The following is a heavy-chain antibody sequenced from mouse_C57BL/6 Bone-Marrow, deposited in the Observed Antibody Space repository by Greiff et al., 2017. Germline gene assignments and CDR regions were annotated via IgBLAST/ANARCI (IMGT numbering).Heavy chain of an antibody. Sequence: VQGVESGPELVKPGASVKISCKASGYAFSSSWMNWVKQRPGKGLEWIGRIYPGDGDTNYNGKFKGKATLTADKSSSTAYMQLSSLTSEDSAVYFCARSITTVVPYFDYWGQGTTLTVSS. V-gene: IGHV1-82*01. CDR2: IYPGDGDT. CDR1: GYAFSSSW. J-gene: IGHJ2*01. D-gene: IGHD1-1*01. CDR3: ARSITTVVPYFDY.